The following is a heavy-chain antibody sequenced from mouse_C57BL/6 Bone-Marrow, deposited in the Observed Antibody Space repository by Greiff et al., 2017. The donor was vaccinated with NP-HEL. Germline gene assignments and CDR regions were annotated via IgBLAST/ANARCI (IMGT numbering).Heavy chain of an antibody. Sequence: QVQLQQPGAELVMPGASVKLSCKASGYTFTSYWMHWVKQRPGPGLEWIGEIDPSDSYTNYNQKFKGKSTLTVDKSSSTAYMQLSSLTSEDSAVYYCARDYYSNYGWYFDVWGTGTTVTVSS. CDR2: IDPSDSYT. V-gene: IGHV1-69*01. CDR3: ARDYYSNYGWYFDV. J-gene: IGHJ1*03. D-gene: IGHD2-5*01. CDR1: GYTFTSYW.